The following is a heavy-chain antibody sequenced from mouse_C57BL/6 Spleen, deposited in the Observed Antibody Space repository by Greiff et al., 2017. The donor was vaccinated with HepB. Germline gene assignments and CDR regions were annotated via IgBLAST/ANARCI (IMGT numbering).Heavy chain of an antibody. Sequence: VQLQQSGAELARPGDSVKLSCKASGYTFTSYGISWVKQRTGQGLEWIGEIYPRSGNTYYNEKFKGKATLTADKSSSTAYMEFRSLTSEYSAVYFGAREVYGSIPNWYFDVWGTGTTVTVSS. CDR1: GYTFTSYG. V-gene: IGHV1-81*01. CDR2: IYPRSGNT. CDR3: AREVYGSIPNWYFDV. D-gene: IGHD1-1*01. J-gene: IGHJ1*03.